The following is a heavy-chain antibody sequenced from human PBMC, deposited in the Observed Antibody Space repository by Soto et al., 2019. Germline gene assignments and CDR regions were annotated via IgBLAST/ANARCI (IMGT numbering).Heavy chain of an antibody. Sequence: ASVKVSCKVSGYTLTELSMHWVRQAPGKGLEWMGGFDPEDGETIYAQKFQGRVTMTEDTSTDTAYMELSSLRSEDTAVYYCATDTYYYDSSGYLFYWFDPWGQGTLVTVSS. D-gene: IGHD3-22*01. V-gene: IGHV1-24*01. CDR1: GYTLTELS. CDR2: FDPEDGET. CDR3: ATDTYYYDSSGYLFYWFDP. J-gene: IGHJ5*02.